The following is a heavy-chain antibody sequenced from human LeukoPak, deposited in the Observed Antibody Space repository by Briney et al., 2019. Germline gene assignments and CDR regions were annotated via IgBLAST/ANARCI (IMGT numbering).Heavy chain of an antibody. J-gene: IGHJ4*02. Sequence: PGGSLRLSCAASGFTFSSYGMHWVRQAPGKGLEWVAVISYDGSNKYYADSVKGRFTISRDNSKDTLYLQMNSLRAEDTAVYYCAKPNTYYCDSSGYYYFDYWGQGTLVTVSS. V-gene: IGHV3-30*18. CDR1: GFTFSSYG. CDR3: AKPNTYYCDSSGYYYFDY. D-gene: IGHD3-22*01. CDR2: ISYDGSNK.